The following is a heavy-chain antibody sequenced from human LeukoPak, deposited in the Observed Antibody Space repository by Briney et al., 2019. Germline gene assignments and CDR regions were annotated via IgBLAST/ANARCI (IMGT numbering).Heavy chain of an antibody. Sequence: PGGSLRLSCAASGFTYSNYAMTWVRQAPGKGLEWVSSISSGGHSTYYAGSVKGRFTISRDNSKNTLYLQMNSPRAEDTAVYYCAKGAGQWLVPSEYFQYWGQGTLVTVSS. CDR1: GFTYSNYA. D-gene: IGHD6-19*01. CDR3: AKGAGQWLVPSEYFQY. J-gene: IGHJ1*01. V-gene: IGHV3-23*01. CDR2: ISSGGHST.